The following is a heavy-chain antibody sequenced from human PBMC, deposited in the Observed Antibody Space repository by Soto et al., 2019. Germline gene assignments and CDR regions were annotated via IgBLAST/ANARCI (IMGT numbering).Heavy chain of an antibody. D-gene: IGHD6-13*01. CDR1: GGSISGGVHS. Sequence: SETLSLTCTVSGGSISGGVHSWSWIRQPPGKGLEWIGHIFDSGITYYNPSLKSRLTISVDTSKNQFSLRLTSVTAADTAVYYCAPSYGNAWYTYWGQGTQVTVSS. J-gene: IGHJ4*02. CDR2: IFDSGIT. V-gene: IGHV4-30-4*01. CDR3: APSYGNAWYTY.